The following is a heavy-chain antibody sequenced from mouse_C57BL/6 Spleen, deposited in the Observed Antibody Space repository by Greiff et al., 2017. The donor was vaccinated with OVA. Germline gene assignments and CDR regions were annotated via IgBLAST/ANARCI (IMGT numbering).Heavy chain of an antibody. Sequence: QVQLQQPGAELVKPGASVKLSCTASGYTFTSYWMHWVKQRPGRGLEWIGRIDPNSGGTKYNEKFKSKATLTVDKPSSTAYMQLSSLTSEDSAVYNCARTGHKPDYYGGRGGYFDGWGTGTTVTVSS. J-gene: IGHJ1*03. V-gene: IGHV1-72*01. CDR1: GYTFTSYW. D-gene: IGHD1-1*01. CDR3: ARTGHKPDYYGGRGGYFDG. CDR2: IDPNSGGT.